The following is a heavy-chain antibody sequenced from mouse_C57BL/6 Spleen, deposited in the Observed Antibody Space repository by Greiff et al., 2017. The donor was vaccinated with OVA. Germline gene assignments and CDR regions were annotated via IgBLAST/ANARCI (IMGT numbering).Heavy chain of an antibody. D-gene: IGHD2-1*01. CDR3: ARHGRDLLWSYYAMDY. Sequence: EVKLMESGGGLVQPGGSLKLSCAASGFTFSDYYMYWVRQTPEKRLEWVAYISNGGGSTYYPDTVKGRFTISRDNAKNTLYLQMSRLKSEDTAMYYCARHGRDLLWSYYAMDYWGQGTSVTVSS. CDR1: GFTFSDYY. V-gene: IGHV5-12*01. J-gene: IGHJ4*01. CDR2: ISNGGGST.